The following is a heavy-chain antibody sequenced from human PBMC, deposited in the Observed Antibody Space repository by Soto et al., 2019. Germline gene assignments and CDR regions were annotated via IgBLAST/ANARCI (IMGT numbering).Heavy chain of an antibody. CDR3: ANLYYYYSSGYYNLPHRYDAFDI. V-gene: IGHV3-30*18. D-gene: IGHD3-22*01. J-gene: IGHJ3*02. CDR2: ISYDGSNK. CDR1: GFTFSSYG. Sequence: QVQLVESGGGVVQPGRSLRLSCAASGFTFSSYGMHWVRQAPGKGLEWVAVISYDGSNKYYADSVKGRFTISRDNSKNTLYLQMNSLRAEDTAVYYCANLYYYYSSGYYNLPHRYDAFDIWGRGTMVTVSS.